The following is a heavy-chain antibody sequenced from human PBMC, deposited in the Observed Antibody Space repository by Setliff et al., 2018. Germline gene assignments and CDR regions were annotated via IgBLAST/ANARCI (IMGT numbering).Heavy chain of an antibody. CDR1: GASISSGGYY. V-gene: IGHV4-61*09. Sequence: SETLSLTCTVSGASISSGGYYWTWIRQPAGKALEWIGHISPSGSTTYNPSLKSRVTISMDTSKNSLYLQMNSLRAEDTAVYYCARELAGIISGSYYPDAFDIWGQGTMVTVSS. D-gene: IGHD1-26*01. CDR2: ISPSGST. J-gene: IGHJ3*02. CDR3: ARELAGIISGSYYPDAFDI.